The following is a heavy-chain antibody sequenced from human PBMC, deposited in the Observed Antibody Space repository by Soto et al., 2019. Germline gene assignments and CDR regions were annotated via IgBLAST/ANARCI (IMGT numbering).Heavy chain of an antibody. Sequence: PGGSLRLSCAASGFTFSSYAMSWVRQAPGKGLEWVSAISGSGGSTYYADSVKGRFTISRDNSKNTLYLQMNSLRAEDTAVYYCAKFQKWSLYYYYYGMDVWGQGTTVTVSS. CDR3: AKFQKWSLYYYYYGMDV. CDR1: GFTFSSYA. D-gene: IGHD2-21*02. J-gene: IGHJ6*02. V-gene: IGHV3-23*01. CDR2: ISGSGGST.